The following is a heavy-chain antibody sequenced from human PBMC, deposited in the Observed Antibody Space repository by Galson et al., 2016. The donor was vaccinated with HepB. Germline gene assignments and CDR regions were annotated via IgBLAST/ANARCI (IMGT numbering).Heavy chain of an antibody. CDR1: GFTFSSYH. CDR2: INGDGSIT. Sequence: SLRLSCAASGFTFSSYHMHWVRQAPGKGLVWVSRINGDGSITDYADSVKGRFTISRDNVKNTLYLQMNSLRAEDTAVYYCLRLSKRENFDYWGQGTLVTVSS. V-gene: IGHV3-74*01. D-gene: IGHD5-24*01. J-gene: IGHJ4*02. CDR3: LRLSKRENFDY.